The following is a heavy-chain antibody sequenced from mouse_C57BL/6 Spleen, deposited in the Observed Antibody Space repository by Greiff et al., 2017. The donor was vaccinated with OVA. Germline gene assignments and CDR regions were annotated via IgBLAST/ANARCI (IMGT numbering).Heavy chain of an antibody. CDR2: INPNYGTT. J-gene: IGHJ4*01. V-gene: IGHV1-39*01. CDR3: ARGSSEAMDY. Sequence: VQLQQSGPELVKPGASVTISCKASGYSFTDYNMNWVMQSIGKSLVWIGVINPNYGTTSYHQKFQGTAPLIVDQASSTAYMQLNSLTAEDSAVYYWARGSSEAMDYWGQGTSVTVAS. CDR1: GYSFTDYN. D-gene: IGHD1-1*01.